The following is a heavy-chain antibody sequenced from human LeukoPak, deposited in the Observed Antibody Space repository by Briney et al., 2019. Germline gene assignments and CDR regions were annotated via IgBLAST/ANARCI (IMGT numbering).Heavy chain of an antibody. CDR3: TREGPSRTIVVVKHWRFDY. Sequence: GGSLRLSCTASGFTFGDYAMSWFRQAPGKGLEWVGFIRSKAYGGTTEYAASVKGRFTISRDDSKSIAYLQMNSLKTEDTAVYYCTREGPSRTIVVVKHWRFDYWGQGTLVTVSS. CDR1: GFTFGDYA. J-gene: IGHJ4*02. D-gene: IGHD3-22*01. CDR2: IRSKAYGGTT. V-gene: IGHV3-49*03.